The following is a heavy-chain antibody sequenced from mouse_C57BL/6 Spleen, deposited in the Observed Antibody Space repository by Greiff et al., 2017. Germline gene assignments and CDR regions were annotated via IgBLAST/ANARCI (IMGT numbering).Heavy chain of an antibody. CDR3: AILYGNYGYYAMDY. CDR1: GFTFSDYG. V-gene: IGHV5-17*01. CDR2: ISSGSSTI. J-gene: IGHJ4*01. Sequence: EVQGVESGGGLVKPGGSLKLSCAASGFTFSDYGMHWVRQAPEKGLEWVAYISSGSSTIYYADTVKGRFTISRDNAKNTLFLQMASLRSEDTAMYYCAILYGNYGYYAMDYWGQGTSVTFSS. D-gene: IGHD2-1*01.